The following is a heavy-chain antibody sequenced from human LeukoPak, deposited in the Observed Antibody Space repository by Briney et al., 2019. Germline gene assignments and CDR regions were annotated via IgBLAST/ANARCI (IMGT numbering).Heavy chain of an antibody. CDR1: GFTFDDYA. V-gene: IGHV3-9*01. J-gene: IGHJ3*02. CDR2: ISWNSGSI. Sequence: GRSLRLSCAASGFTFDDYAMHWVRHAPGKGLEWVSGISWNSGSIGYADSVKGRFTISRDNAKNSLYLQMNSLRAEDTALYYCASTSRDAFDIWGQGTMVTVSS. CDR3: ASTSRDAFDI.